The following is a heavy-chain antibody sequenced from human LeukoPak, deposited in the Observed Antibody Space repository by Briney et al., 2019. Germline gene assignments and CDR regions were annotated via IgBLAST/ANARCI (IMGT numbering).Heavy chain of an antibody. V-gene: IGHV3-21*01. CDR2: LTSTSNYI. D-gene: IGHD3-10*01. CDR1: GFTFSGYI. CDR3: ARCRLWGAEFHAFDT. J-gene: IGHJ3*02. Sequence: GGSLRLSCTASGFTFSGYIMNWVRQAPGKGLEWVSSLTSTSNYIYYADSVKGRFTISRDNAKNSLYLQMNSLRAEDTAVYYCARCRLWGAEFHAFDTWGQGTTVTVSS.